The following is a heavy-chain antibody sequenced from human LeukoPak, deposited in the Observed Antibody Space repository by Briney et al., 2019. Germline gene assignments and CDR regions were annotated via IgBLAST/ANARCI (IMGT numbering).Heavy chain of an antibody. V-gene: IGHV1-46*01. CDR1: GYTFTSYY. CDR2: INPSGGST. Sequence: ASVKVSCKASGYTFTSYYMHWVRQAPGQGLEWMGIINPSGGSTSYAQKFQGRVTMTRDTSTSTVYMELRSLRSDDTAVYYCARDRGRQWLRYFDYWGQGTLATVSS. D-gene: IGHD6-19*01. J-gene: IGHJ4*02. CDR3: ARDRGRQWLRYFDY.